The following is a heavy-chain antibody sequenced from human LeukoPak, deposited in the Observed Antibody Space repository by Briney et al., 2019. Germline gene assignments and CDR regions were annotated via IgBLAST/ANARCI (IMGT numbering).Heavy chain of an antibody. J-gene: IGHJ4*02. D-gene: IGHD4-17*01. V-gene: IGHV3-48*03. CDR1: GFTFSSYE. Sequence: GGSLRLSCAASGFTFSSYEMNWVRQAPGKGLEWLSYISSSGSTIYYADSVKGRFTISRDNSKNTLYLQMNSLRAEDTAVYYCARVDYGDYGFDYWGQGTLVTVSS. CDR2: ISSSGSTI. CDR3: ARVDYGDYGFDY.